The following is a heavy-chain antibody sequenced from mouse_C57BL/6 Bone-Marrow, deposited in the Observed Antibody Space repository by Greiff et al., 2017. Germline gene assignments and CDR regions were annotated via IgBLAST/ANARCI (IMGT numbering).Heavy chain of an antibody. J-gene: IGHJ3*01. CDR2: ISDGGSYT. V-gene: IGHV5-4*01. Sequence: EVKLVESGGGLVKPGGSLKLSCAASGFTFSSYAMSWVRQTPEKRLEWVATISDGGSYTYYPDNVKGRFTISRDNAKNNLYLQMSHLKSEDTAMYYCARDKDWVRFAYWGQGTLVTVSA. CDR3: ARDKDWVRFAY. CDR1: GFTFSSYA. D-gene: IGHD4-1*01.